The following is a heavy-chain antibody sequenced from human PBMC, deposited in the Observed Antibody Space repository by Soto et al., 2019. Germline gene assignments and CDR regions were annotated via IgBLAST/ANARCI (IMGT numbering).Heavy chain of an antibody. CDR1: DGSISSSNW. CDR2: IFHSGYT. Sequence: LSLTCAVSDGSISSSNWWSWVRQSPGQGLEWIGEIFHSGYTNYKSSLKSRVTISIDKPNNQFSLKLTSVTAADTAVYYCARVRYGTSANYFDSWGQGALVTVSS. J-gene: IGHJ4*02. CDR3: ARVRYGTSANYFDS. D-gene: IGHD3-9*01. V-gene: IGHV4-4*02.